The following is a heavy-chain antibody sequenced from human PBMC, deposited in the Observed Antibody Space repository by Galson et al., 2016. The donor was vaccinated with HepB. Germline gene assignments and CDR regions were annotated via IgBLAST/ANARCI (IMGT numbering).Heavy chain of an antibody. CDR2: INPNSGGT. CDR1: GYTLTDYY. CDR3: ARVFTMVRGVTNTFYYYGMDV. D-gene: IGHD3-10*01. J-gene: IGHJ6*02. V-gene: IGHV1-2*02. Sequence: QSGAEVKKPGASVKVSCKASGYTLTDYYIHWVRQAPGQGLEWMGWINPNSGGTNYAQKFQGRVTMTGDTSISTAYMELSGLKSDDTAVYYCARVFTMVRGVTNTFYYYGMDVWGQGTTVTVSS.